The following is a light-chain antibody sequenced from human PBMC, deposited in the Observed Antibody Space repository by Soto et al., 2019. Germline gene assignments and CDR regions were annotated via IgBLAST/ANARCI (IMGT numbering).Light chain of an antibody. V-gene: IGKV3-20*01. CDR1: QSVSSSY. CDR3: QQYGSSRT. CDR2: GAS. J-gene: IGKJ1*01. Sequence: DIVLLDAPDTLSFSPREKATLSCRASQSVSSSYLAWYQQKPGQAPRLLIYGASSRATGIPDRFSGSGSGTDFTLTISRLEPEDFAVYYCQQYGSSRTFGQGTKV.